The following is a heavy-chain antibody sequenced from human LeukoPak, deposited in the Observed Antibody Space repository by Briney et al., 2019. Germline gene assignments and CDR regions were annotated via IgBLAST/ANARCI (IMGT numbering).Heavy chain of an antibody. CDR3: ARGVVPAARLAY. Sequence: PSETLSLTCAVYGGSFSGYYWSWIRQPPGKGLEWIGEINHSGSTNYNPSLKSRVTISVDTSKNQFSLKLSSVTAADTAVYYCARGVVPAARLAYWGQGTLVTVSS. D-gene: IGHD2-2*01. V-gene: IGHV4-34*01. CDR1: GGSFSGYY. J-gene: IGHJ4*02. CDR2: INHSGST.